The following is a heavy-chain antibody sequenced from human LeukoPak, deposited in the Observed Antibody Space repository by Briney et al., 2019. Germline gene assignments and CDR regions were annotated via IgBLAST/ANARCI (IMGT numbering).Heavy chain of an antibody. CDR2: IYTSGST. CDR1: GGSISSGSYY. V-gene: IGHV4-61*02. D-gene: IGHD3-10*01. J-gene: IGHJ5*02. Sequence: PSETLSLTCTVSGGSISSGSYYWSWIRQPAGKGLEWIGRIYTSGSTNYNPSLKSRVTISVDTSKNHFSLKLSSVTAADTAVYYCARTQRITMVRGVRDPWGQGTLVTVSS. CDR3: ARTQRITMVRGVRDP.